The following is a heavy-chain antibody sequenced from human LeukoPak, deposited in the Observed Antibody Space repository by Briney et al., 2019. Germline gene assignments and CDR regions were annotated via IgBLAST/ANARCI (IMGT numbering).Heavy chain of an antibody. CDR1: GFTFTSDA. V-gene: IGHV3-23*01. CDR2: TVSRGTT. Sequence: GGSLRLSCVASGFTFTSDAMNWVRLAPGKGLEWVSSTVSRGTTQYADSVKGRFTVSRDTSKNTLYLQMNSLRADDTAVYYCAKCSTSAYTTGWCNWIDPWGQGTLVTVSS. CDR3: AKCSTSAYTTGWCNWIDP. J-gene: IGHJ5*02. D-gene: IGHD6-19*01.